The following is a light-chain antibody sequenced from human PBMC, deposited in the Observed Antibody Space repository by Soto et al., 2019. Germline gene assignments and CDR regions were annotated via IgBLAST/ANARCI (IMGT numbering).Light chain of an antibody. Sequence: QSALTQPASVSGSPGQSITISCTGTSSDIGDYNYVSWYQQHPGKVPKLIIFEVSTRPSGVSNRFSGSKSGNTASLTISGLQADDEADYYCSSFSTSTTLYVFGTGTKGTVL. CDR2: EVS. CDR3: SSFSTSTTLYV. V-gene: IGLV2-14*01. CDR1: SSDIGDYNY. J-gene: IGLJ1*01.